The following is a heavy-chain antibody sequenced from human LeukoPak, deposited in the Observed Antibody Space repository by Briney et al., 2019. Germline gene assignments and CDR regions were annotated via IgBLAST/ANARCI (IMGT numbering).Heavy chain of an antibody. D-gene: IGHD6-6*01. CDR1: GFTFDDYT. V-gene: IGHV3-43*01. J-gene: IGHJ4*02. Sequence: GGSLRLSCAASGFTFDDYTMHWVRQAPGKGLEWVFLISWDGGSTYYADSVKGRFTISRDNSKNSLYLQMNSLRTEDTALYYCAKDLTYSSSTGPDYWGQGTLVTVSS. CDR3: AKDLTYSSSTGPDY. CDR2: ISWDGGST.